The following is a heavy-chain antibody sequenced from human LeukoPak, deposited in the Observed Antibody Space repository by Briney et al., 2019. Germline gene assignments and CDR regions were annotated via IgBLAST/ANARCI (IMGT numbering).Heavy chain of an antibody. J-gene: IGHJ4*02. CDR3: ARGWYSSSWYVDQFDY. Sequence: SETLSLTCTVSGGSISSGDYYWSWIRQPPGKGLEWIGYIYYSGSTYYNPSLKSRVTISVDTSKNQFSLKLSSVTAADTAVYYCARGWYSSSWYVDQFDYWGQGTLVTVPS. CDR1: GGSISSGDYY. D-gene: IGHD6-13*01. V-gene: IGHV4-30-4*08. CDR2: IYYSGST.